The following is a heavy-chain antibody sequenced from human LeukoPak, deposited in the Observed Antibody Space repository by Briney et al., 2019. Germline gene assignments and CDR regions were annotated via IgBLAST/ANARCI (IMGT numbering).Heavy chain of an antibody. CDR1: GGSISSSSYS. D-gene: IGHD3/OR15-3a*01. V-gene: IGHV4-39*01. J-gene: IGHJ4*02. CDR3: ATERTGYLSYYFDY. CDR2: IYYSGST. Sequence: SETLSLTCTVPGGSISSSSYSWGWFRQPPGKGLEWIGSIYYSGSTYYNPSLKSRVAISVDTSKNQFSLKLSSVTAADTAVYYCATERTGYLSYYFDYWGQGTLVTVSS.